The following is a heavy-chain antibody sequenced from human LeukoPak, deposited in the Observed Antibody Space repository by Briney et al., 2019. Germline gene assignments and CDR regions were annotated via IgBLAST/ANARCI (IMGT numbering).Heavy chain of an antibody. D-gene: IGHD1-26*01. Sequence: PGGSLRLSCAASGFTFSTHTMHWVRQAPGKGLEYVSSISGSGGRTYYGDSLRGRFPISRDNSRNTLYLHMSSLELEDTAVYYCVKDLSGTYSLDYWGQGTLFTVSS. CDR1: GFTFSTHT. CDR2: ISGSGGRT. V-gene: IGHV3-64D*06. CDR3: VKDLSGTYSLDY. J-gene: IGHJ4*02.